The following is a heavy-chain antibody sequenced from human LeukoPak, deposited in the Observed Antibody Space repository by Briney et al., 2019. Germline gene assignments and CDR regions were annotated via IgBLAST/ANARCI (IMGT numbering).Heavy chain of an antibody. CDR1: GFTFSSYS. CDR3: ARGHCSSTSCYRGVDY. V-gene: IGHV3-21*01. D-gene: IGHD2-2*01. Sequence: GGSLRLSCAASGFTFSSYSMNWVRQAPGKGLVWVSSISSSSSYIYYADSVKGRFTISRDNAKNSLYLQMNSLRAEDTAVYYCARGHCSSTSCYRGVDYWGQGTLVTVSS. CDR2: ISSSSSYI. J-gene: IGHJ4*02.